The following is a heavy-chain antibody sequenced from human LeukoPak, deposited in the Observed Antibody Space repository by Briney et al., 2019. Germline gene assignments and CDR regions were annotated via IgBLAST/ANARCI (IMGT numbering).Heavy chain of an antibody. CDR2: ISAYNGNT. Sequence: VASVKVSCKASGGTFSSYAISWVRQAPGQGLEWMGWISAYNGNTNYAQKLQGRVTMTTDTSTSTAYMELRSLRSDDTAVYYCARNGDSSGWYFSNNWFDPWGQGTLVTVSS. J-gene: IGHJ5*02. CDR3: ARNGDSSGWYFSNNWFDP. V-gene: IGHV1-18*01. CDR1: GGTFSSYA. D-gene: IGHD6-19*01.